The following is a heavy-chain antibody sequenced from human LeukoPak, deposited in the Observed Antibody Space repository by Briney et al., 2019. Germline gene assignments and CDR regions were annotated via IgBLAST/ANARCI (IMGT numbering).Heavy chain of an antibody. CDR2: ISYDGSNK. Sequence: PGGSLRLSCAASGFTFSSYAMHWVRQAPGKGLEWVAVISYDGSNKYYADSVKGRFTISRDNSKNTLYLQMNSLRAEDTAVYYCAGRAVAGTWWGQGTLVTVSS. CDR1: GFTFSSYA. CDR3: AGRAVAGTW. V-gene: IGHV3-30*04. J-gene: IGHJ4*02. D-gene: IGHD6-19*01.